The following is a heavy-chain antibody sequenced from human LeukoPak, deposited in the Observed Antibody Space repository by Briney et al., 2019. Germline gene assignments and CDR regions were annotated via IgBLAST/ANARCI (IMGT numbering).Heavy chain of an antibody. CDR2: ISSSSSYI. J-gene: IGHJ5*02. CDR3: ARAFLMVQGVIKAGFDP. D-gene: IGHD3-10*01. V-gene: IGHV3-21*01. Sequence: GGSLRLSCAASGFTFSSYSMNWVRQAPGKGLEWVSSISSSSSYIYYADSVKGRFTISRDNAKNSLYLQMNSLRAEDTAVYYCARAFLMVQGVIKAGFDPWGQGTLVTVSS. CDR1: GFTFSSYS.